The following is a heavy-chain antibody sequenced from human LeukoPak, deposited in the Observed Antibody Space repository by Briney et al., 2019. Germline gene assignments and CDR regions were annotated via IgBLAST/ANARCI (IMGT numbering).Heavy chain of an antibody. J-gene: IGHJ4*02. CDR2: IDYSGNT. D-gene: IGHD3-22*01. CDR1: GGSINRGGYF. CDR3: ATDSSGYRIFDY. Sequence: SQTLSLTCTVSGGSINRGGYFWSWIRQHPGRGLEWIGYIDYSGNTLYNPSLKSRVTISEDTSKNQFSLKLNSVTAADTAVYYCATDSSGYRIFDYWGQGTLVTVSS. V-gene: IGHV4-31*03.